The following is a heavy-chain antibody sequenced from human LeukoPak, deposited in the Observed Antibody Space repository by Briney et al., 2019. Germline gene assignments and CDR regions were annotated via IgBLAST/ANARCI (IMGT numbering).Heavy chain of an antibody. Sequence: PGGSLRLSCAASGLTFSDYSMTWVRQAPGKGLFWVSGISAGGGSTYYADSVKGRFTISRDNSRNTLYLQMNSLRAEDTAVHYCAKDAAGPEYWGQGTLVTVSS. CDR1: GLTFSDYS. CDR2: ISAGGGST. D-gene: IGHD6-13*01. CDR3: AKDAAGPEY. J-gene: IGHJ4*02. V-gene: IGHV3-23*01.